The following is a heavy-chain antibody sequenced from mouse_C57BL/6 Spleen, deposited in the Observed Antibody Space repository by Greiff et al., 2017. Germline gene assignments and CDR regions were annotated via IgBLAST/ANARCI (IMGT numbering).Heavy chain of an antibody. CDR2: IDPSDSYT. Sequence: QVQLQQPGAELVMPGASVKLSCKASGYTFTSYWMHWVKQRPGQGLEWIGEIDPSDSYTNYNQKFKGKSTLTVDKSSSTAYMQLSSLTSEDSAVYYCARREYDGSRFLWYFEVWGTGTTVTVSS. CDR1: GYTFTSYW. CDR3: ARREYDGSRFLWYFEV. J-gene: IGHJ1*03. V-gene: IGHV1-69*01. D-gene: IGHD1-1*01.